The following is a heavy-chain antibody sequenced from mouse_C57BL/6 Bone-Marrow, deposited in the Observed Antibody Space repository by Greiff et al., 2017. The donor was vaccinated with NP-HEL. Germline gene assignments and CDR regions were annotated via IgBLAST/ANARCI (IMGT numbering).Heavy chain of an antibody. CDR2: ISYDGSN. Sequence: EVQLQESGPGLVKPSQSLSLTCSVTGYSITSGYYWNWIRQFPGNKLEWMGYISYDGSNNYNPSLKNRISITRDTSKNQFFLKLNAVTTEDTATYYCARHGYYVLYFDYWDQGTTLTVSS. CDR3: ARHGYYVLYFDY. V-gene: IGHV3-6*01. D-gene: IGHD2-3*01. J-gene: IGHJ2*01. CDR1: GYSITSGYY.